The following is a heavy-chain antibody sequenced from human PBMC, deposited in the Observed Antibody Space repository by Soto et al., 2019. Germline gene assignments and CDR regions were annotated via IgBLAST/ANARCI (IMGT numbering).Heavy chain of an antibody. Sequence: QVQLVQSGAEVRKPGASVKVSCKASGYTFPGYYIHWVRQAPGQGLEWMGWINPNSGGTNFAQRLRGWVIMTRDTSSSTVYMELSRLRSDDTAVYFCARNGGRAAPGYGLDVWGQGTAVTVSS. CDR2: INPNSGGT. J-gene: IGHJ6*02. CDR3: ARNGGRAAPGYGLDV. D-gene: IGHD3-16*01. CDR1: GYTFPGYY. V-gene: IGHV1-2*04.